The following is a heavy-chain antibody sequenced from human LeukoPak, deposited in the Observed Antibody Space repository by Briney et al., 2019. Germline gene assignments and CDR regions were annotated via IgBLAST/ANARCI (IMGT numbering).Heavy chain of an antibody. CDR1: GFTFSSYW. Sequence: PGGSLRLSCAASGFTFSSYWMHWVRQAPGKGLVWVSRINSDGSSTSYADSVRGRFTISRDNAKNTLYLQMNSLRAEDTAVYYCAREGDYYYYMDVWGKGTPVTVSS. CDR2: INSDGSST. J-gene: IGHJ6*03. CDR3: AREGDYYYYMDV. V-gene: IGHV3-74*01.